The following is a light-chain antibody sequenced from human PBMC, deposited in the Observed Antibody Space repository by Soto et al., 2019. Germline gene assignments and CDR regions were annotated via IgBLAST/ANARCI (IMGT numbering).Light chain of an antibody. CDR3: QQYGSSYT. J-gene: IGKJ2*01. CDR2: GAS. Sequence: EIVLTQSPGTLSLSPGERATLSCRASQTVSSSLAWYQQKPGQAPRLLIYGASSRATDIPDRFSGSGSGTDFPLTISRLEPEDFAVYYCQQYGSSYTFGQGTKLEIQ. CDR1: QTVSSS. V-gene: IGKV3-20*01.